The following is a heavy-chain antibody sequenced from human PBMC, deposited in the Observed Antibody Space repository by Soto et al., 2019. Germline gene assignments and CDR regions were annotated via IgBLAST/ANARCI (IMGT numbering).Heavy chain of an antibody. J-gene: IGHJ5*02. Sequence: EGQLVESGGGLVKPGGSLRLSCTASGLTFSNAWMNWVRQVPGKGLEWVGHINSKTDGETTDYAAPVKGRFTISRDDSKDTLYLQMNTLKTEDTAVYYCTTRLYGSGDYYFSWGQGTLVTVSS. CDR2: INSKTDGETT. D-gene: IGHD3-10*01. CDR1: GLTFSNAW. CDR3: TTRLYGSGDYYFS. V-gene: IGHV3-15*07.